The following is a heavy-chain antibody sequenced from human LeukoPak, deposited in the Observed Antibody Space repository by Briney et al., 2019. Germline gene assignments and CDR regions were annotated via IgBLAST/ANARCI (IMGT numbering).Heavy chain of an antibody. D-gene: IGHD4-17*01. CDR2: INPNSGGT. CDR3: ARSPAYGDYAYFDY. Sequence: ASVKVSCKASGYTFTGYYMHWVRQAPGQGLEWMGWINPNSGGTNYAQKFQGRVTMTRDTSTSTAYMELSRLRSDDTAVYYCARSPAYGDYAYFDYWGQGTLVTVSS. CDR1: GYTFTGYY. J-gene: IGHJ4*02. V-gene: IGHV1-2*02.